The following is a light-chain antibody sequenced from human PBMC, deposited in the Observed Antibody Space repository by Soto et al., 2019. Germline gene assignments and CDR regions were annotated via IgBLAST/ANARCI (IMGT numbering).Light chain of an antibody. Sequence: DIQMTQSPSSLSASVGDRVSITCRASQGISNYLAWYQQKPGKVPKLLIYAASTLQSGVPSRFSGSGSRTDFTLTISSLQPEDVAIYYCQKYNSAPPFTFGHGTKVDIK. CDR2: AAS. J-gene: IGKJ3*01. CDR3: QKYNSAPPFT. CDR1: QGISNY. V-gene: IGKV1-27*01.